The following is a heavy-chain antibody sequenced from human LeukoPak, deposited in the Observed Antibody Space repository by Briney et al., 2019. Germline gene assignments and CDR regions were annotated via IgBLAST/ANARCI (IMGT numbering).Heavy chain of an antibody. Sequence: GASVKVSCKASGYTFTSYYIHWVRQAPGQGLEWMGIINPSGGSTRYTQKFQGRVTMTRNTSISTAYMELSSLRSEDTAVYYCARVRGWYGGGVGYWGQGALVTVSS. D-gene: IGHD6-19*01. CDR2: INPSGGST. J-gene: IGHJ4*02. CDR1: GYTFTSYY. CDR3: ARVRGWYGGGVGY. V-gene: IGHV1-46*01.